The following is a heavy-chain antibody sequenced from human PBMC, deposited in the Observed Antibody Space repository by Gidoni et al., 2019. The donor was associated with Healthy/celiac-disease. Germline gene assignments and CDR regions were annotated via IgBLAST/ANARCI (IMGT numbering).Heavy chain of an antibody. D-gene: IGHD6-6*01. CDR1: GYTFTSYC. CDR2: LNPSGGST. Sequence: QVQLVRSGAGVKNPGASVEVSFKASGYTFTSYCIHWVRQDPGHGLEWMGILNPSGGSTSSDQKFQGRVTMTRDTSTSTGYMELSSRRSEDTAVYYCARDISIAVDYWGQGTLVTVSS. CDR3: ARDISIAVDY. V-gene: IGHV1-46*01. J-gene: IGHJ4*02.